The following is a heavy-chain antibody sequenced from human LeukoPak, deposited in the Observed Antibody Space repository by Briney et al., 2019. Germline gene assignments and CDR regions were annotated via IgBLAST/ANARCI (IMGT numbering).Heavy chain of an antibody. D-gene: IGHD3-22*01. CDR1: GGTFSSYA. V-gene: IGHV1-69*13. Sequence: SVKVSCKASGGTFSSYAISWVRQAPGQGLEWMGGIIPIFGTANYAQKFQGRVTITADESTSTAYMELSSLRSEDTAVYYCARGYYDSSGYYSYYFDYWGQGTLVTVSS. CDR2: IIPIFGTA. CDR3: ARGYYDSSGYYSYYFDY. J-gene: IGHJ4*02.